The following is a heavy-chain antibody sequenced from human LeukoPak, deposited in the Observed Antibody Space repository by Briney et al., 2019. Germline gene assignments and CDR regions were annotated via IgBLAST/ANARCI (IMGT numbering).Heavy chain of an antibody. Sequence: GGSLRLSCAASGFTFSSYSMNWVRQAPGKGLEWVSYISSSSSTIYYADSVKGRFTISRDNSKNTLYLQMNSLRAEDTAVYYCARVYYYDSSGGFDYWGQGTLVTVSS. D-gene: IGHD3-22*01. V-gene: IGHV3-48*01. J-gene: IGHJ4*02. CDR3: ARVYYYDSSGGFDY. CDR2: ISSSSSTI. CDR1: GFTFSSYS.